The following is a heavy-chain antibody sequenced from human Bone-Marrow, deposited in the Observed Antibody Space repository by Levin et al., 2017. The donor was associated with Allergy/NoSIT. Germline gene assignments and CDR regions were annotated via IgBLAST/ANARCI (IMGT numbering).Heavy chain of an antibody. CDR1: GYTFTDYY. D-gene: IGHD4-17*01. CDR3: VRAQTDTVTYYYFYMDG. V-gene: IGHV1-2*02. Sequence: ASVKVSCKASGYTFTDYYIHWVRQAPGQGLEWMGWINPNSGGTNYAQKFQGRITVTRDTSIRTAYMELSRLRSDDSAVYYCVRAQTDTVTYYYFYMDGWGKGTTVTVSS. J-gene: IGHJ6*03. CDR2: INPNSGGT.